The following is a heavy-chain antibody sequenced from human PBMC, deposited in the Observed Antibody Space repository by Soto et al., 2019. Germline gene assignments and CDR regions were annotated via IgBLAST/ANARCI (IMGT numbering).Heavy chain of an antibody. Sequence: GGSLRLSCAASGFAFSSYAMTWVRQAPGKGLEWVSVITGSGGVTYYADSVKGRFTISRDNSKSTLYLQLNSLRAEDTAVYHCAKNRIDCTKAACYSYWGQXTLVTVSS. CDR1: GFAFSSYA. CDR3: AKNRIDCTKAACYSY. V-gene: IGHV3-23*01. J-gene: IGHJ4*02. CDR2: ITGSGGVT. D-gene: IGHD2-8*01.